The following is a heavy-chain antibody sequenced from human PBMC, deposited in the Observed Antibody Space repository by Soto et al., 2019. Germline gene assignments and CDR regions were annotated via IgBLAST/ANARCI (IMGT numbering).Heavy chain of an antibody. Sequence: QVQLVQSGAEVKKPGSSVKVSCKASGGTFSNYAFSWVRQAPGQGLEWLGGIMPIFGRADYAQKFRDRVTITADXAXXXAXXGLSSARSEATAVYYCASWLKEAGIGGKHYNGMAVWGPGTTVTVSS. D-gene: IGHD6-19*01. CDR2: IMPIFGRA. J-gene: IGHJ6*02. V-gene: IGHV1-69*12. CDR3: ASWLKEAGIGGKHYNGMAV. CDR1: GGTFSNYA.